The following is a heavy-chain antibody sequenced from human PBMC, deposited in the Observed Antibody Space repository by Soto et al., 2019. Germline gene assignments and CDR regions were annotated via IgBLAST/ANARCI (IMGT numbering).Heavy chain of an antibody. Sequence: LRLSCAASGFTFSSYSMNWVRQAPGRGLEWVSFISSSRSYIYYADSVKGRFTISRDNAKNSLYLQMNSLRAEDTAVYYCARDFGYNSGWSPAFDYWGQGTLVTVS. D-gene: IGHD6-19*01. CDR3: ARDFGYNSGWSPAFDY. CDR2: ISSSRSYI. V-gene: IGHV3-21*01. J-gene: IGHJ4*02. CDR1: GFTFSSYS.